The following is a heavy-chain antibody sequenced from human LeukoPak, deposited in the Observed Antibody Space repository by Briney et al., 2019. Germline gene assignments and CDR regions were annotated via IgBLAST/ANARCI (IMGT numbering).Heavy chain of an antibody. Sequence: SVKASCKPSRGSLSSYATSWVRPAPGQGPELKGGILPIFGTANYAHKLQGRVTITTDGSKPAANKALSSQRCEDRSVYYCAYRGGIWLQLDWFDPWGQGTLVTVSS. CDR3: AYRGGIWLQLDWFDP. J-gene: IGHJ5*02. CDR2: ILPIFGTA. D-gene: IGHD5-24*01. V-gene: IGHV1-69*05. CDR1: RGSLSSYA.